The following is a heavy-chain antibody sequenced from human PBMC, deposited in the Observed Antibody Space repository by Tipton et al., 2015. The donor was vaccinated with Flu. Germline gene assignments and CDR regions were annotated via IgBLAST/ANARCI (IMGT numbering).Heavy chain of an antibody. CDR1: GGSMSSFY. V-gene: IGHV4-4*07. CDR3: AGGSGSGTDVTFYF. Sequence: LRLSCTVSGGSMSSFYWTWIRQPAGKGLEWIGRMYVSGSTKYNPSLKSRVTMSVDTSKNQFSLKLSSVTAADTAVYYCAGGSGSGTDVTFYFWGQGTLVTVSS. J-gene: IGHJ4*02. D-gene: IGHD3-10*01. CDR2: MYVSGST.